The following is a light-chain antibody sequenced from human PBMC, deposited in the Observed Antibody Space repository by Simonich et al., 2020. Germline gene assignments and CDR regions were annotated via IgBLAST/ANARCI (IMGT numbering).Light chain of an antibody. J-gene: IGKJ3*01. Sequence: DIVMTQSPDSLAVSLGERATINCKSSQSVLYSSNNKNYLAWYQQKPGQPPKLLIYWAATRESGVPDRLSGSGSGTDFTLTISSLQAEDVAVYYCQQYYSTQFTFGPGTKVDIK. V-gene: IGKV4-1*01. CDR3: QQYYSTQFT. CDR2: WAA. CDR1: QSVLYSSNNKNY.